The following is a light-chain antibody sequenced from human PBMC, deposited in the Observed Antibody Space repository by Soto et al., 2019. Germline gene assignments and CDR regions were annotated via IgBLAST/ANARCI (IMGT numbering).Light chain of an antibody. Sequence: QSALTQPASVSGSPGQSIAISCTGTSSDVDGYNYVSWYQHHPGKAPKLMIYDVSSRPSGVSNRFSGSKSGNTASLTISGLQAEDEAVYYCISYTTISTYVFGTGTKLTVL. J-gene: IGLJ1*01. V-gene: IGLV2-14*03. CDR2: DVS. CDR3: ISYTTISTYV. CDR1: SSDVDGYNY.